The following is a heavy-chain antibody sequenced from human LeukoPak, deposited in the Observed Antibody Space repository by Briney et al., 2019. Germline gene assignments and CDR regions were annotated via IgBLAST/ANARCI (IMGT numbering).Heavy chain of an antibody. D-gene: IGHD5-24*01. CDR3: ARDRATDREQNWFDP. V-gene: IGHV1-18*01. CDR1: GYTFTTYG. J-gene: IGHJ5*02. CDR2: ISAYNGNT. Sequence: ASVKVSCKASGYTFTTYGISRVRQAPGQGLEWMGWISAYNGNTNYAQNLQGRVTMTTDTSTSTAYMELRSLRSDDTAVYYCARDRATDREQNWFDPWGQGTLVTVSS.